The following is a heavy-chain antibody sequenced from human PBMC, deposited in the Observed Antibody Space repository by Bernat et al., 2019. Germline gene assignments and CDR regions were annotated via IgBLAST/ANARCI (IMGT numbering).Heavy chain of an antibody. CDR2: MNPNSGNT. J-gene: IGHJ6*02. D-gene: IGHD3-3*01. V-gene: IGHV1-8*01. Sequence: QVQLVQSGAEVKKPGASVKVSCKASGYTFTSYDINWVRQATGQGLEWMGWMNPNSGNTGYAQKFQGRVTMTRNTSISTAYMELSSLRSEDTAVYYCARGNRENLEWLLIPYYYYGMDVWGQGTTITVSS. CDR1: GYTFTSYD. CDR3: ARGNRENLEWLLIPYYYYGMDV.